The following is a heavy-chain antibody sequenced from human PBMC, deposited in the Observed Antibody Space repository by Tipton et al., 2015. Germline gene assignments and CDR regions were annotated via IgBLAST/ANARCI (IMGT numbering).Heavy chain of an antibody. CDR2: INAGNGYT. J-gene: IGHJ4*02. Sequence: QSGPEVKRPGASVKVSCKASGYTFTNYAIHWVRQAPGQRLEWMAWINAGNGYTKYSQKFQGRVTITRDTSASTAYMELSSLRSEDTAVYYCARGITFGGVIVNDYWGQGTLVTVSS. V-gene: IGHV1-3*01. CDR1: GYTFTNYA. CDR3: ARGITFGGVIVNDY. D-gene: IGHD3-16*02.